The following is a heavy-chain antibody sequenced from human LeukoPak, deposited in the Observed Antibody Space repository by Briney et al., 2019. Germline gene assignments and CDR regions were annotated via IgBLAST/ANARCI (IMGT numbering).Heavy chain of an antibody. CDR3: ARASGYSGYDPFDY. Sequence: GGSLRLSCAASGFTVSSKYMSWVRQAPGKGLEWVSVIYSGGDTYYADSVKGRFTISRDNSKNTLYLQINTLRAEDTAVYYCARASGYSGYDPFDYWGQGTLVTVSS. CDR2: IYSGGDT. D-gene: IGHD5-12*01. V-gene: IGHV3-53*01. J-gene: IGHJ4*02. CDR1: GFTVSSKY.